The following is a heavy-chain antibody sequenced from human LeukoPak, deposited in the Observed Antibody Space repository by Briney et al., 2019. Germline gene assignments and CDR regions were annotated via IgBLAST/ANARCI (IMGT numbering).Heavy chain of an antibody. D-gene: IGHD2-15*01. CDR3: ARDLLCGGSCYSPFDY. CDR2: IYTSGST. CDR1: GGSISSYY. J-gene: IGHJ4*02. V-gene: IGHV4-4*07. Sequence: SEALSLTCTVSGGSISSYYWSWIRQPAGKGLEWIGRIYTSGSTNYNPSLKSRVTMSVDTSKNQFSLKLSSVTAADTAVYYCARDLLCGGSCYSPFDYWGQGTLVTVSS.